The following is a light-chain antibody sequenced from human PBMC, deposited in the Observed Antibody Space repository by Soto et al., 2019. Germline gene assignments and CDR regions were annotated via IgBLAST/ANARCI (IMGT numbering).Light chain of an antibody. V-gene: IGKV3-11*01. CDR3: QQRSNWPRRT. CDR2: DAS. J-gene: IGKJ1*01. CDR1: QSVSSY. Sequence: EIVLTQSPATLSLSPGERATLSCRASQSVSSYLAWYQQKPSQAPRLLIYDASNRATGIPARFSGSGSGTDFTLTISSLEPEDFAVYYCQQRSNWPRRTFGQGTKVEIK.